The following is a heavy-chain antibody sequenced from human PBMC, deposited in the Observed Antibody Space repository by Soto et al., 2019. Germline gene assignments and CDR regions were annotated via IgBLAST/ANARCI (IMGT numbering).Heavy chain of an antibody. D-gene: IGHD3-3*01. CDR2: IVPIFGTT. V-gene: IGHV1-69*13. CDR1: GGVFRSTA. CDR3: AREDGGGYDTNRHYDCAFDV. J-gene: IGHJ3*01. Sequence: GDSVKLSRKVSGGVFRSTAISWVRQAPGQGLEWLGGIVPIFGTTYYAQSVQGRFTIAADDSTSTAYMELSSLRADDTAVYYCAREDGGGYDTNRHYDCAFDVWGQGTMVTVSS.